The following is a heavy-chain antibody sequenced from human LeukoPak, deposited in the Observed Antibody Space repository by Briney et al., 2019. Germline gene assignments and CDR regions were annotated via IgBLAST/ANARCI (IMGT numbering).Heavy chain of an antibody. CDR2: ISSSSSTI. J-gene: IGHJ4*02. Sequence: GGSLRLSCAASGFTFSSYSMNWVRQAPGKGLEWVPYISSSSSTIYYADSVKGRFTIPRDNAKNSLYLQMNSLRAEDTAVYYCAKDRLDSSSSVPLDYWGQGTLVTVSS. V-gene: IGHV3-48*01. D-gene: IGHD6-6*01. CDR1: GFTFSSYS. CDR3: AKDRLDSSSSVPLDY.